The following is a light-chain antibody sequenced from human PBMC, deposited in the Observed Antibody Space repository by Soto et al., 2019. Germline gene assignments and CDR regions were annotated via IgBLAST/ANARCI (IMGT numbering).Light chain of an antibody. CDR2: GVY. V-gene: IGKV3-20*01. CDR1: QSVSSN. Sequence: EIVMTQSPTILSVSPGERATLSCRASQSVSSNLAWYQQKPGQAPRLLIYGVYTRAPGIPDRFSGSGSGTDFTLTISRLEPEDFAVYYCQQCGSSSTFGQGTRLEIK. J-gene: IGKJ5*01. CDR3: QQCGSSST.